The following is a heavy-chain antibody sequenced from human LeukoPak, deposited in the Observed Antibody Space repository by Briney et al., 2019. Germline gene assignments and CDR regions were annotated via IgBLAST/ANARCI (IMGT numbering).Heavy chain of an antibody. D-gene: IGHD2-15*01. CDR1: GGSISSSSYY. CDR2: IYYSGST. Sequence: PSETLSLTCTVAGGSISSSSYYWGWIRQPPGKGLEWIGSIYYSGSTYYNTSLKSRVTISVDTSKNQFSLKLSSVTAADTAVYYCARQRWDIVVVVAAYYFDYWGQGTLVTVSS. V-gene: IGHV4-39*01. CDR3: ARQRWDIVVVVAAYYFDY. J-gene: IGHJ4*02.